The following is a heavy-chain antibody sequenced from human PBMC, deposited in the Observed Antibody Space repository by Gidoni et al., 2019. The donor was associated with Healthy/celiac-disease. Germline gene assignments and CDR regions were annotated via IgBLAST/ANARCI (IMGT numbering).Heavy chain of an antibody. D-gene: IGHD3-3*01. CDR2: IKSKTDGGTT. J-gene: IGHJ6*02. CDR1: GFTFSNAW. V-gene: IGHV3-15*01. Sequence: EVQLVESGGGLVKPGGSLRLSCAASGFTFSNAWMSWVRQAPGKGLEWVGRIKSKTDGGTTDYAAPVKGRFTISRDDSKNTLYLQMNSLKTEDTAVYYCTTSYALEDYYYYGMDVWGQGTTVTVSS. CDR3: TTSYALEDYYYYGMDV.